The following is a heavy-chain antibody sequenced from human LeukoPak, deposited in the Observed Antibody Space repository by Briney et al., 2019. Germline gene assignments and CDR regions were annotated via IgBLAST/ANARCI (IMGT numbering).Heavy chain of an antibody. Sequence: GGSLRLSCAASGFTFSSYAMSWVRQAPGKGLEWVSAISGSGGSTYYADSVKGRFTISRDNSKNTLYLQMSSLRAEDTAVYYCAKDMSSGYYRYYFDCWGQGTLVTVSS. D-gene: IGHD3-22*01. V-gene: IGHV3-23*01. CDR2: ISGSGGST. J-gene: IGHJ4*02. CDR1: GFTFSSYA. CDR3: AKDMSSGYYRYYFDC.